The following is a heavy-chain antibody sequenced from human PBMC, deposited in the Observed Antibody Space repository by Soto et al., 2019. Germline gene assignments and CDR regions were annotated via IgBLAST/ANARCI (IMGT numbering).Heavy chain of an antibody. J-gene: IGHJ4*02. D-gene: IGHD6-19*01. V-gene: IGHV1-69*01. CDR1: GGTFSTYA. Sequence: QVQLEQSGGEVKQPGSSVRVSCKTSGGTFSTYAINWVRQAPGQGLEWMGAIIPLFGTADYSQKIQGRVTTTADESTSTAYMELSSLRFDDTAVYFCARPKGTDSSGYYYFAFWGQGTRVTVSS. CDR3: ARPKGTDSSGYYYFAF. CDR2: IIPLFGTA.